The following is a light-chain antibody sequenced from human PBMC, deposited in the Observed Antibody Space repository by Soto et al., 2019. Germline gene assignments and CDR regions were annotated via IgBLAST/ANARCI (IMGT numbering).Light chain of an antibody. J-gene: IGKJ1*01. V-gene: IGKV1-33*01. Sequence: IQMTQSPSSFSASVRDRLTITCQASQDISNYLNWYQQKPGKAPKLLIYDASNLETGVPSRFSGSGSGTDFTLTISRLEPEDFAVYYCQQYGSSGTFGQGTKVDIK. CDR2: DAS. CDR3: QQYGSSGT. CDR1: QDISNY.